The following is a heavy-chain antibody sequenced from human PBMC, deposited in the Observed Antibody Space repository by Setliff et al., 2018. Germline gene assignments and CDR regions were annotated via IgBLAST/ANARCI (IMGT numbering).Heavy chain of an antibody. D-gene: IGHD3-16*01. CDR3: TRSRAPRVVLAADFDF. CDR2: ISPYSGET. CDR1: GFSFTTFG. V-gene: IGHV1-18*01. J-gene: IGHJ4*02. Sequence: ASVKVSCKTSGFSFTTFGFSWVRQAPGQGLEWMGWISPYSGETNYAQKFQDRLSVTADTSSKTTYMELRSLTSDDTAVYFCTRSRAPRVVLAADFDFWGQGTPVTVSS.